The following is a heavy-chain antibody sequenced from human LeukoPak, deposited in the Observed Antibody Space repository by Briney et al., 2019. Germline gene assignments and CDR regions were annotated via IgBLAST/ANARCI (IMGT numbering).Heavy chain of an antibody. CDR1: GFTFSSYA. CDR3: AKDQYSGSYYSIDY. V-gene: IGHV3-23*01. J-gene: IGHJ4*02. Sequence: GGSLRLSCAASGFTFSSYAMSWVRQAPGKGLEWVSAISGSGGSTYYADSVKGRFTISRDNSKNTLYLQMTSLRAEDTAVYYCAKDQYSGSYYSIDYWGQGTLVTVSS. CDR2: ISGSGGST. D-gene: IGHD1-26*01.